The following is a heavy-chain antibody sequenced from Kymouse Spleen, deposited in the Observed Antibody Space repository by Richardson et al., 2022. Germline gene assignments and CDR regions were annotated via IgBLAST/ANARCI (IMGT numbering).Heavy chain of an antibody. CDR3: AREYNWNDFDY. J-gene: IGHJ4*02. V-gene: IGHV3-33*01. Sequence: QVQLVESGGGVVQPGRSLRLSCAASGFTFSSYGMHWVRQAPGKGLEWVAVIWYDGSNKYYADSVKGRFTISRDNSKNTLYLQMNSLRAEDTAVYYCAREYNWNDFDYWGQGTLVTVSS. D-gene: IGHD1-1*01. CDR1: GFTFSSYG. CDR2: IWYDGSNK.